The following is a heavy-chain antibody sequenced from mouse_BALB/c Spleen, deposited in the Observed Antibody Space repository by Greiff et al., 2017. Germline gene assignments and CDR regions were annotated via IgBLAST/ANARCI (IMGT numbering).Heavy chain of an antibody. CDR3: ARHRDYDGPYAMDY. D-gene: IGHD2-4*01. CDR2: ISNGGGST. J-gene: IGHJ4*01. V-gene: IGHV5-12-2*01. CDR1: GFTFSSYT. Sequence: DVMLVESGGGLVQPGGSLKLSCAASGFTFSSYTMSWVRQTPEKRLEWVAYISNGGGSTYYPDTVKGRFTISRDNAKNTLYLQMSSLKSEDTAMYYCARHRDYDGPYAMDYWGQGTSVTVSS.